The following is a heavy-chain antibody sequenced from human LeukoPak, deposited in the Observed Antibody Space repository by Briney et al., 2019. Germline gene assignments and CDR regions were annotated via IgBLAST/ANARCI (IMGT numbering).Heavy chain of an antibody. CDR1: GGTFSSYA. Sequence: GSSVKVSCKASGGTFSSYAISWVRQAPGQGLAWMGGIIPIFGTANYAQKFQGRVTITTDESTSTAYMELSSLRSEDTAVYYCARDRDGVTGSSGYYYEGHYWGQGTLVTVSS. CDR3: ARDRDGVTGSSGYYYEGHY. V-gene: IGHV1-69*05. D-gene: IGHD3-22*01. CDR2: IIPIFGTA. J-gene: IGHJ4*02.